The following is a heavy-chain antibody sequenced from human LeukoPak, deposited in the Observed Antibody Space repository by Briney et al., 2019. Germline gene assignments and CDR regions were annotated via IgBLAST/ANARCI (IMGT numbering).Heavy chain of an antibody. CDR1: GYSFTSYW. CDR2: IDPSDSYT. V-gene: IGHV5-10-1*01. J-gene: IGHJ4*02. CDR3: ARPSSGWYVLDY. D-gene: IGHD6-19*01. Sequence: PGESLKISCKGSGYSFTSYWTSWVRQMPGKGLEWMGRIDPSDSYTNYSPSFQGHVTISADKSISTAYLQWSSLKASDTAMYYCARPSSGWYVLDYWGQGTLVTVSS.